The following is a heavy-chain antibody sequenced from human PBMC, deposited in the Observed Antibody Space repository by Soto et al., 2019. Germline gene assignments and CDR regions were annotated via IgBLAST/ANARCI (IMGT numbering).Heavy chain of an antibody. V-gene: IGHV3-21*01. Sequence: GGSLRLSCAASGFTFSSYSMNWVRQAPGKGLEWVSSISSSSSYIYYADSVKGRFTISRDNAKNSLYLQMNSLRAEDTAVYYCARDLGYDILTGYQRGPHAFDIWSQGTMVTVSS. D-gene: IGHD3-9*01. CDR1: GFTFSSYS. CDR3: ARDLGYDILTGYQRGPHAFDI. J-gene: IGHJ3*02. CDR2: ISSSSSYI.